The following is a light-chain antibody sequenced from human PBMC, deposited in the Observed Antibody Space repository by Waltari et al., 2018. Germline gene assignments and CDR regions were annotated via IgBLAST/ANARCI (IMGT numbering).Light chain of an antibody. CDR1: SSNIGNNY. V-gene: IGLV1-51*02. CDR2: EKR. CDR3: GTWDSSLSGAV. J-gene: IGLJ7*01. Sequence: QSVLTQPPSVSAAPGQRVTISCSGGSSNIGNNYVSWYRQFPGTAPKLLIYEKRERPSGIPGRFSGSKSGTSATLDITGLQAGDEADYCCGTWDSSLSGAVFGGGTHLTVL.